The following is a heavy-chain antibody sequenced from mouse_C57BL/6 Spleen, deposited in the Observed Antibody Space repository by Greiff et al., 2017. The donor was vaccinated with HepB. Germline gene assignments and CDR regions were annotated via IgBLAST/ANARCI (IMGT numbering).Heavy chain of an antibody. Sequence: EVKLVESGGDLVKPGGSLKLSCAASGFTFSSYGMSWVRQTPDKRLEWVATISSGGSYTYYPDSVKGRFIISRDNAKNTLYLQMSSLKSEDTAMYYCARDFDYWGQGTTLTVSS. CDR3: ARDFDY. CDR1: GFTFSSYG. V-gene: IGHV5-6*01. CDR2: ISSGGSYT. J-gene: IGHJ2*01.